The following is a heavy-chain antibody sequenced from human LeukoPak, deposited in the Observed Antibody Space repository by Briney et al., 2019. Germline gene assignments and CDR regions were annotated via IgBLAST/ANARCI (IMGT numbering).Heavy chain of an antibody. V-gene: IGHV1-18*01. J-gene: IGHJ4*02. D-gene: IGHD6-13*01. CDR3: ARDLRDGSSHISDY. Sequence: ASVKVSCKASGYTLTNYDINWVRQAPGQGLEWMGWISAYNGNTNYAQKLQGRVTMTTDISTSTAYMELRSLRSDDTAVYYCARDLRDGSSHISDYWGQGTLVTVSS. CDR2: ISAYNGNT. CDR1: GYTLTNYD.